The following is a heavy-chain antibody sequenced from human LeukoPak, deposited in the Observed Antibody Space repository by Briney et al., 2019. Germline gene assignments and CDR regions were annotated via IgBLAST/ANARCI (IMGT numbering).Heavy chain of an antibody. CDR1: GGSISNTNW. CDR3: ARHLPRVGADRKGAFDI. V-gene: IGHV4-4*02. Sequence: SGTLSLTCGVSGGSISNTNWWTWVRQPPGKGLEWIGEVNLQGSTYYNPSLKSRVTISVDTSKNQFSLKLSSVTAADTAVYYCARHLPRVGADRKGAFDIWGQGTMVTVSS. J-gene: IGHJ3*02. D-gene: IGHD1-26*01. CDR2: VNLQGST.